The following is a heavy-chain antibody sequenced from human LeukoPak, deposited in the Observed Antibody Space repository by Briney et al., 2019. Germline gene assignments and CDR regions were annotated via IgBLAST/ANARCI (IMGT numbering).Heavy chain of an antibody. CDR2: IYTSGST. Sequence: SQTLSLTCTVSGGSISSGSYYWSWIRQPAGKGLEWIGRIYTSGSTNYNPSLKSRVTISVDTSKNQFSLKLSSVTAADTAVYYCARFNGDSSSYYFGTIDYWGQGTLVTVSS. V-gene: IGHV4-61*02. CDR1: GGSISSGSYY. CDR3: ARFNGDSSSYYFGTIDY. J-gene: IGHJ4*02. D-gene: IGHD3-22*01.